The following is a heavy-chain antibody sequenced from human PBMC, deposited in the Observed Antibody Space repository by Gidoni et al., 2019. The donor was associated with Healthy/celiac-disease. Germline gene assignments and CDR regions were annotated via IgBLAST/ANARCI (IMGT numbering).Heavy chain of an antibody. CDR3: TTMAYCSGGSCYAPFDY. V-gene: IGHV3-15*07. CDR1: VFTFSNAW. Sequence: EVQLVESGGGLVKPGGSLRLSCAASVFTFSNAWMNWVRQAPGKGLEWVGRIKSKTDGGTTDYAAPVKGRFTISRDDSKNTLYLQMNSLKTEDTAVYYCTTMAYCSGGSCYAPFDYWGQGTLVTVSS. D-gene: IGHD2-15*01. J-gene: IGHJ4*02. CDR2: IKSKTDGGTT.